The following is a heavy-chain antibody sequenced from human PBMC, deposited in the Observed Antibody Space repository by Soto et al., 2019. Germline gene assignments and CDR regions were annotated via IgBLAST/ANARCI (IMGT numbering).Heavy chain of an antibody. CDR1: GGTFSSYA. CDR2: IIPIYGTA. Sequence: QVQLVQSGAEVKKPGSSVKVSCKASGGTFSSYAISWVRQAPGQGLEWMGGIIPIYGTANYAQKFQGRVTNTSDESTSTAYIELTTLRSEDTAVYYCARGPMVRGVFEDYYYYYGMDVWGQGPTVTVSS. J-gene: IGHJ6*02. CDR3: ARGPMVRGVFEDYYYYYGMDV. D-gene: IGHD3-10*01. V-gene: IGHV1-69*05.